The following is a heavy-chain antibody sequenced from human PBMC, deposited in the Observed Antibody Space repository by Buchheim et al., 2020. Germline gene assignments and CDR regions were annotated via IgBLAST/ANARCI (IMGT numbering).Heavy chain of an antibody. CDR2: IIPPFGTA. CDR1: GGTFSSHA. V-gene: IGHV1-69*06. D-gene: IGHD4-17*01. CDR3: ASPNPWFGDYMLGRYYFDF. J-gene: IGHJ4*02. Sequence: QVQLVQSGAEVKKPGSSVKVSCTASGGTFSSHAFTWVRQAPGQGLEWMGGIIPPFGTANYVQKFQGRVTITADKSTSTAYMELNILRSEDTAVYYCASPNPWFGDYMLGRYYFDFWGQGTL.